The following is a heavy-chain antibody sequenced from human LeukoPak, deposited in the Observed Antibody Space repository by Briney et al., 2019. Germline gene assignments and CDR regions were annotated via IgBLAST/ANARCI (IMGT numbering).Heavy chain of an antibody. Sequence: GASVKLSCTASGYTFTVYYMHGVRQAPGQRLWWVWWITLKSGGTNYAQKFQGRVTMTRDTSISTAYMELSRLRSDDTAVYYCAREGHIGYCSSNSCYGEPFDYWGQGTLVTVSS. V-gene: IGHV1-2*02. CDR2: ITLKSGGT. CDR1: GYTFTVYY. D-gene: IGHD2-2*01. J-gene: IGHJ4*02. CDR3: AREGHIGYCSSNSCYGEPFDY.